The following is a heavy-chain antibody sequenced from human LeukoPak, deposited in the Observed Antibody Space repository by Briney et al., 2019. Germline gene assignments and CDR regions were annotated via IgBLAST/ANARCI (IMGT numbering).Heavy chain of an antibody. J-gene: IGHJ6*02. Sequence: GGSLRLSCAASGFTFSDSWMSWVRQAPGKGLEWVANMNQDGSAKDYVDSVKGRFTISRDNARNSLYLQMSSLRAEDTAVYYCATYTHRLAGDVWGQGTTVTVSS. D-gene: IGHD3-16*01. CDR1: GFTFSDSW. V-gene: IGHV3-7*01. CDR3: ATYTHRLAGDV. CDR2: MNQDGSAK.